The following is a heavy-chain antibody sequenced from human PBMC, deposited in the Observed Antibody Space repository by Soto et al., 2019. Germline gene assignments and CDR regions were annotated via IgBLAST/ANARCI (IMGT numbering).Heavy chain of an antibody. CDR1: GYTFIGYY. J-gene: IGHJ5*02. Sequence: QVQLVQSGAEVKKPGASVKVSCKASGYTFIGYYIHWVRQAPGRGLEWMGRINPRSGDTTYAQKFQGRLTMTRDTSIRTAYLELSSLRSDDTAVYYCGRDGVGATPLGWFDPWGQGSLVTVSS. D-gene: IGHD1-26*01. V-gene: IGHV1-2*06. CDR3: GRDGVGATPLGWFDP. CDR2: INPRSGDT.